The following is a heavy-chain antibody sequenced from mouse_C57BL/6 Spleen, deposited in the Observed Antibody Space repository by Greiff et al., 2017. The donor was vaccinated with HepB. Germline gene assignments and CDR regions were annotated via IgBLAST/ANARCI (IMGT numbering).Heavy chain of an antibody. J-gene: IGHJ3*01. V-gene: IGHV1-26*01. CDR2: INPNNGGT. CDR3: ASKDPYYGSSSAWFAY. CDR1: GYTFTDYY. D-gene: IGHD1-1*01. Sequence: VQLQQSGPELVKPGASVKISCKASGYTFTDYYMNWVKQSHGKSLEWIGDINPNNGGTSYNQKFKGKATLTVDKSSSTAYMELRSLTSEDSAVYYCASKDPYYGSSSAWFAYWGQGTLVTVSA.